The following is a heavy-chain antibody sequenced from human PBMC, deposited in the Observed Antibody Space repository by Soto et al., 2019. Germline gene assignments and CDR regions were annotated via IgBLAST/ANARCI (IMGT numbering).Heavy chain of an antibody. V-gene: IGHV4-31*03. D-gene: IGHD5-12*01. CDR3: ARGVALSGYDDAAIDY. CDR2: IYYSGST. J-gene: IGHJ4*02. CDR1: GGSISSGGYY. Sequence: LSLTCTVSGGSISSGGYYWSWIRQHPGKGLEWIGYIYYSGSTYYNPSLKSRVTISVDTSKNQFSLKLSSVTAADTAVYYCARGVALSGYDDAAIDYWGQATLVTVSS.